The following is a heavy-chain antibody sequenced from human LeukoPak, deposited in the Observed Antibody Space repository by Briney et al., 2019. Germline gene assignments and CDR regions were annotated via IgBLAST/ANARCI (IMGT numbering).Heavy chain of an antibody. J-gene: IGHJ4*02. CDR1: GFTFSSYA. D-gene: IGHD1-26*01. V-gene: IGHV3-30-3*01. CDR3: ARDLAYSGSYESGDD. CDR2: ISYDGSNK. Sequence: GGSLRLSCAASGFTFSSYAMHWVRQAPGKGLEWVAVISYDGSNKYYADSVKGRFTISRDNSKNTLYLQMNSLRAEDTAVYYCARDLAYSGSYESGDDWGRGTLVTVSS.